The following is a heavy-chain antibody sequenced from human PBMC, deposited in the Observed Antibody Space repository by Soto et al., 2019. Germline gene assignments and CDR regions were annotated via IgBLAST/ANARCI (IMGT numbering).Heavy chain of an antibody. CDR1: GGTLSNYV. J-gene: IGHJ4*02. V-gene: IGHV1-69*06. CDR3: ARDMTRTVVPYFDF. CDR2: IIPISGAA. Sequence: SVKVSCKASGGTLSNYVVNWVRQAPGQGLEWMGRIIPISGAANYAQKFQGRVTITADKSTSTSYMELSSLRSEDTAVYYCARDMTRTVVPYFDFWGQGTLVTVSS. D-gene: IGHD1-7*01.